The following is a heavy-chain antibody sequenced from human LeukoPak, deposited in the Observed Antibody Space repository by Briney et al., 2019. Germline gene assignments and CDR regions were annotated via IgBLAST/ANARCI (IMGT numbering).Heavy chain of an antibody. V-gene: IGHV1-46*01. CDR1: GYTFRNFY. Sequence: GASVKVSCKASGYTFRNFYMHWVRQAPGQGLEWMGIINPSAGSTNYAQKFQGRVTVTRDTSINTVYMELISLISDDTAVYYCARDRVSTNDYWGQGTLVTVSS. CDR3: ARDRVSTNDY. J-gene: IGHJ4*02. CDR2: INPSAGST.